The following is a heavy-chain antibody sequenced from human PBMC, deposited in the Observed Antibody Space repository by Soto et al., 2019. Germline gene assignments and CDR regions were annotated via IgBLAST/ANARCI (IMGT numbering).Heavy chain of an antibody. D-gene: IGHD3-22*01. V-gene: IGHV4-30-4*01. Sequence: SSETLSLTCTVSGGSISYGDYYWSWIRQPPGKGLEWIGDISHSGSTYYNPSLESRVSISRDTSKNQFSLKLSSVTAADTAMYYCARDVGYYHNSGHYTFGYWGQGTLVTVSS. CDR3: ARDVGYYHNSGHYTFGY. J-gene: IGHJ4*02. CDR1: GGSISYGDYY. CDR2: ISHSGST.